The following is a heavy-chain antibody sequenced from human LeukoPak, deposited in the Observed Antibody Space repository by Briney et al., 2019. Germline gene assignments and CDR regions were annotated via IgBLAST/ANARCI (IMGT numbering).Heavy chain of an antibody. CDR1: GGTFSSYA. V-gene: IGHV1-69*13. CDR2: IIPIFGTA. J-gene: IGHJ6*03. Sequence: ASVKVSCKASGGTFSSYAISWVRQAPGQGLEWMGGIIPIFGTANYAQKFQGRVTITADESTSTAYMELSSLRSEDTAVYYCAVLYDSSGYYYSYYYMDVWGKGTTVTVSS. D-gene: IGHD3-22*01. CDR3: AVLYDSSGYYYSYYYMDV.